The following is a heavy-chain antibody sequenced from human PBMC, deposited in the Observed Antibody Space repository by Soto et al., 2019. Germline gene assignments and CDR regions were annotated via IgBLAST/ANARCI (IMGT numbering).Heavy chain of an antibody. Sequence: WWSLRLSCSASVFTFSSYSMNWFRQAPGKGLEWVSSISSSSSYIYYADSVKGRFTISRDNAKNSLYLQMNSLRAEDTAVYYCAKDTPNLRNYGNDYWGQGTLVTVSS. D-gene: IGHD1-7*01. V-gene: IGHV3-21*04. CDR1: VFTFSSYS. CDR2: ISSSSSYI. J-gene: IGHJ4*02. CDR3: AKDTPNLRNYGNDY.